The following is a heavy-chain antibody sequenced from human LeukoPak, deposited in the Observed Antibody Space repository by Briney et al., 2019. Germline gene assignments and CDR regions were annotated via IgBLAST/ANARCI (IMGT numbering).Heavy chain of an antibody. Sequence: SGGPLRLSCAASGFTFSNYWMHWVRQAPGKGLVWVSRINGDGSSTSYADSVKGRFTISRDNAKNTLYLQMDSLRAEDTAVYYCARDPYGSGRYWGQGTRVTVSS. CDR2: INGDGSST. CDR1: GFTFSNYW. V-gene: IGHV3-74*01. CDR3: ARDPYGSGRY. D-gene: IGHD3-10*01. J-gene: IGHJ4*02.